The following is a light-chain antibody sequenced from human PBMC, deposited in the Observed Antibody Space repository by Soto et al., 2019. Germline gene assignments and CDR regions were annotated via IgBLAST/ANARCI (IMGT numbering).Light chain of an antibody. Sequence: EIVMTQSPATLSVSPGDRVTLFCRASQSVRSNSAWYQQKPGQAPRLLIYGASTRATGIPARFSGSGYGTEFTLTISSLQSEDFAVYYCHQYNTWPLTFGGGTRVEI. CDR3: HQYNTWPLT. J-gene: IGKJ4*01. CDR1: QSVRSN. V-gene: IGKV3-15*01. CDR2: GAS.